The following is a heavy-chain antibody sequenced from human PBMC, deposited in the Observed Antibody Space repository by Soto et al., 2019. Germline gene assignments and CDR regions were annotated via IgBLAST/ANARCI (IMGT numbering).Heavy chain of an antibody. J-gene: IGHJ6*02. CDR2: IWYDGSNK. D-gene: IGHD2-2*01. Sequence: PRGSLILSCAASGFTFSSYGMHWVRQAPGKGLEWVAVIWYDGSNKYYADSVKGRFTISRDNSKNTLYLQMNSLRAEDTAVYYCARYSYCSRTRCYPDVWGQGNTV. CDR1: GFTFSSYG. V-gene: IGHV3-33*01. CDR3: ARYSYCSRTRCYPDV.